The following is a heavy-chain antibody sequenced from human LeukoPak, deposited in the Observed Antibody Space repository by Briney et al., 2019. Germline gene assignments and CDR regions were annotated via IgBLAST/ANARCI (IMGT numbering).Heavy chain of an antibody. CDR3: ARVSAVPAAMSFGYFYYMDV. D-gene: IGHD2-2*01. J-gene: IGHJ6*03. CDR2: IYYSGST. Sequence: SETLSLTCTVSGGSISGFYWTWIRQPPGKGLEWIAYIYYSGSTNYNPSLKSRVTISVDTSKNQFSLKLRSVTAADTAVYYCARVSAVPAAMSFGYFYYMDVWGKGTTVTISS. CDR1: GGSISGFY. V-gene: IGHV4-59*01.